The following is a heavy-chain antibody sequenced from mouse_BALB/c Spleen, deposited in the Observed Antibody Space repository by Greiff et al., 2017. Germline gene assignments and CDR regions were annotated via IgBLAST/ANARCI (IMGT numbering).Heavy chain of an antibody. CDR2: IAPGSGST. CDR1: GYTFTSYW. V-gene: IGHV1S41*01. CDR3: ARDYALYGYDWYFDV. Sequence: DLVKPGASVKLSCKASGYTFTSYWINWIKQRPGQGLEWIGRIAPGSGSTYYNEMFKGKATLTVDTSSSTAYIQLSSLSSEDSAVYFCARDYALYGYDWYFDVWGAGTTVTVSS. D-gene: IGHD2-2*01. J-gene: IGHJ1*01.